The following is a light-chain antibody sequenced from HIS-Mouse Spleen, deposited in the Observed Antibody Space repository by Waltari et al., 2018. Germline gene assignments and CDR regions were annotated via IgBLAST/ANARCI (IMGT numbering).Light chain of an antibody. Sequence: SYELTQPPSVSVSPGQTARITGSGDALPKQYANWYQQKPGQAPVLVIYKDSERPSGIPERFSGSSSGTTVTLTISGVQAEDEADYYCQSADSSGTYWVFGGGTKLTVL. J-gene: IGLJ3*02. V-gene: IGLV3-25*03. CDR2: KDS. CDR3: QSADSSGTYWV. CDR1: ALPKQY.